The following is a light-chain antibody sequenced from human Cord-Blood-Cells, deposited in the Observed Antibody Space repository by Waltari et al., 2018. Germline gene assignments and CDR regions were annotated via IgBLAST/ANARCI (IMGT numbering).Light chain of an antibody. CDR1: HSGSSY. Sequence: EIVLTQSPATLSLSPGERATLSCRASHSGSSYLAWYQRKPGQAPRLLIYDASNRATGIPARFSGSGSGTDFTLTISSLEPEDFAVYYCQQRSNWPPLTFGGGTKVEIK. J-gene: IGKJ4*01. CDR2: DAS. V-gene: IGKV3-11*01. CDR3: QQRSNWPPLT.